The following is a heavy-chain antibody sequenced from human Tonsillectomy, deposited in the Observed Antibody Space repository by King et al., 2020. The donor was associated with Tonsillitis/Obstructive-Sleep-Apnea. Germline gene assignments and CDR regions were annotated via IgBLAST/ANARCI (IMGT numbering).Heavy chain of an antibody. Sequence: VQLVQSGAEVKKPGASVKVSCKASRYTFTGYYIHWVRQAPGQGLEWMGWINPNSGGTNYAQKFQGRVTMTRDTSISTAYMELSRLRSDDTAVYYCARYIAPRLEYFDYWGQGTLVTVSS. CDR3: ARYIAPRLEYFDY. J-gene: IGHJ4*02. CDR1: RYTFTGYY. D-gene: IGHD6-6*01. V-gene: IGHV1-2*02. CDR2: INPNSGGT.